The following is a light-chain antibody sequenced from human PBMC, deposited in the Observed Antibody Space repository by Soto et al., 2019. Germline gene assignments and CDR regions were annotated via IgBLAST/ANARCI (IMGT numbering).Light chain of an antibody. V-gene: IGLV1-44*01. Sequence: QSVLTQPPSVSAAPGQKVTISCSGSSSNIGNNTVNWYQQLPGTAPKLLIYSNNQRPSGVPDRFSGSKSGTSASLAISGLQSEDEADYYCAAWDDSLNDVVFGGGTKVTVL. J-gene: IGLJ2*01. CDR3: AAWDDSLNDVV. CDR1: SSNIGNNT. CDR2: SNN.